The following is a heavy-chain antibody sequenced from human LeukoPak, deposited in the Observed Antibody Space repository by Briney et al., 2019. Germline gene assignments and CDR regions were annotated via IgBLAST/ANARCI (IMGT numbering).Heavy chain of an antibody. CDR1: GGSISSGGYS. CDR3: ARQSYDSSGYSDY. D-gene: IGHD3-22*01. J-gene: IGHJ4*02. CDR2: IYHSGST. V-gene: IGHV4-30-2*01. Sequence: SQTLSLTCAVSGGSISSGGYSWSWIRQPPGKGLEWIGYIYHSGSTYYNPSLKSRVAISVDMSKNQFSLKLNSVTAADTAVYYCARQSYDSSGYSDYWGQGTLVTVSS.